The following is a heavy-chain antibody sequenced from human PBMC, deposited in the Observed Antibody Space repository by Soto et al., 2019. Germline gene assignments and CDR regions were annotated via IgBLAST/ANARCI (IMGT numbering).Heavy chain of an antibody. J-gene: IGHJ6*02. D-gene: IGHD4-17*01. CDR3: AKDRTVTSYYYGRDV. V-gene: IGHV3-30*18. CDR1: GFTFSSYG. CDR2: ISYDGSNK. Sequence: LRLSCAASGFTFSSYGMHWVRQAPGKGLEWVAVISYDGSNKYYADSVKGRFTISRDNSKNTLYLQMNSLRAEDTAVYYCAKDRTVTSYYYGRDVWGQGTTVTVS.